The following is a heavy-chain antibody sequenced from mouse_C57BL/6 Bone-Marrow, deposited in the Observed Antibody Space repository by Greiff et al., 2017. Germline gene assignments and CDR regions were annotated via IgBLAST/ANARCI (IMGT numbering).Heavy chain of an antibody. J-gene: IGHJ2*01. CDR3: ARSVVATDYFDY. CDR1: GFTFSSYA. CDR2: ISDGGSYT. D-gene: IGHD1-1*01. V-gene: IGHV5-4*01. Sequence: DVQLQESGGGLVKPGGSLKLSCAASGFTFSSYAMSWVRQTPEKRLEWVATISDGGSYTYYPDNVKGRFTISRDNAKNNLYLQMSHLKSEDTAMYDCARSVVATDYFDYWGQGTTLTVSS.